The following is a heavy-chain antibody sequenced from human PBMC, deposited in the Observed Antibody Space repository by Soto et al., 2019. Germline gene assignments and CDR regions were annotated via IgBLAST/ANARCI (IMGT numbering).Heavy chain of an antibody. V-gene: IGHV3-74*01. CDR1: GFTFNSYW. CDR3: VPSLVLGATGGVGAFDI. J-gene: IGHJ3*02. D-gene: IGHD1-26*01. CDR2: INSDGSST. Sequence: GGSLRLSCAASGFTFNSYWMHWVRQAPGKGLVWVSRINSDGSSTSYADSVKGRFTISRDNAKNTLYLQMNSLRAEDTAVYYCVPSLVLGATGGVGAFDIWGQGTMVTVSS.